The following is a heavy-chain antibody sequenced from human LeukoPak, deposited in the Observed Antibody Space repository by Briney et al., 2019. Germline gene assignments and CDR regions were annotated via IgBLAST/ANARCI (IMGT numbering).Heavy chain of an antibody. V-gene: IGHV4-39*07. CDR2: IYYSGST. CDR3: ARYPRAGPYDY. J-gene: IGHJ4*02. Sequence: SGTLSLTCTVSGGSITITNYYWGWIRQLPGKGLEWIGSIYYSGSTYYNPSLKSRVTISVDTSKNQFSLKLSSVTAADTAVYYCARYPRAGPYDYWGQGTLVTVSS. CDR1: GGSITITNYY.